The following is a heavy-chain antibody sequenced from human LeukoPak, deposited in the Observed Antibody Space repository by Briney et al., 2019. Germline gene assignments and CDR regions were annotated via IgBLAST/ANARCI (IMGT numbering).Heavy chain of an antibody. J-gene: IGHJ2*01. Sequence: GGSLRLSCAASGFTFSSYGMHWVRQAPGMGLEWVAFIRYDGSNKYYADSVKGRFTISRDNSKNTLYLQMNSLRAEDTAVYYCAKDCGELNWYFDLWGRGTLVTVSS. CDR2: IRYDGSNK. CDR1: GFTFSSYG. CDR3: AKDCGELNWYFDL. V-gene: IGHV3-30*02. D-gene: IGHD2-21*01.